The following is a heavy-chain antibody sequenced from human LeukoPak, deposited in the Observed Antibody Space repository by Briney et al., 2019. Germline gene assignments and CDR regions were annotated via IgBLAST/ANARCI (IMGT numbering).Heavy chain of an antibody. Sequence: PGGCLRLSCAASGFTFSSYWMSWVRQAPGKGLEWVANIKQDGSEKYYVDSVKGRFTISRDNAKNSLYLQMNSLRAEDTAVYYCARDEGVDSSDLVAFDIWGQGTMVTVSS. CDR1: GFTFSSYW. J-gene: IGHJ3*02. V-gene: IGHV3-7*01. CDR2: IKQDGSEK. CDR3: ARDEGVDSSDLVAFDI. D-gene: IGHD5-18*01.